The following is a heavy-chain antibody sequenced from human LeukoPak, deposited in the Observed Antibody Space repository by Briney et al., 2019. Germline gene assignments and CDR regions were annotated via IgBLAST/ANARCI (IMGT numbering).Heavy chain of an antibody. CDR2: TYYKSKWTY. Sequence: SQTLSLTCAISGDSVSSNSAVWNWVRQSPSRGLEWLGRTYYKSKWTYNYAVSVKSRITIYPDTSKNQFSLQLNSVTPEDTAVYYCASGDVSPVNWGPGILVTVSS. CDR3: ASGDVSPVN. CDR1: GDSVSSNSAV. J-gene: IGHJ4*02. D-gene: IGHD5/OR15-5a*01. V-gene: IGHV6-1*01.